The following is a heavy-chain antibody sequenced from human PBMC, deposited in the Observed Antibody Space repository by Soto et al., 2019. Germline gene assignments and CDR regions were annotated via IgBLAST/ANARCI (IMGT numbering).Heavy chain of an antibody. V-gene: IGHV4-59*08. CDR3: ARTVLGPDLLADSFVDYYYYMDV. J-gene: IGHJ6*03. CDR2: VYYTGST. CDR1: GGSISNFY. Sequence: QVQLQESGPGLVRPSETLSLTCTVSGGSISNFYWSWIRQPPGKGLEWIGYVYYTGSTSYNPSLKGRVTFSADSSRGQFSLRLTSVTAADTAVYYCARTVLGPDLLADSFVDYYYYMDVWGQGTTVTVSS. D-gene: IGHD3-9*01.